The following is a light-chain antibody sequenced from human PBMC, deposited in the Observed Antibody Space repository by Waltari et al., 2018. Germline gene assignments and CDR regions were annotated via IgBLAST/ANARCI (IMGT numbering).Light chain of an antibody. CDR1: SSDVGGYNY. Sequence: QSALTQPASVSGSPGQSTTISCTGTSSDVGGYNYVPGYQQHPGKAPKHMIYEVSNRPSGVSNRFSGSKSGNTASLTISGLQAEDEADYYCSSYTSSSNVVFGGGTKLTVL. J-gene: IGLJ2*01. V-gene: IGLV2-14*01. CDR3: SSYTSSSNVV. CDR2: EVS.